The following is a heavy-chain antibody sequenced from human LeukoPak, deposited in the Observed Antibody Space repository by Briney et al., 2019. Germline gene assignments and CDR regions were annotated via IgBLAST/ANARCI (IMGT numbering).Heavy chain of an antibody. CDR3: ARGTRHSSGWYYYFDY. CDR1: GATFSSYA. Sequence: SVKVSCKASGATFSSYAISWVRQAPGQGLEWMGGIIPIFGTANYAEKFQGRVTITADESTSTAYMELSSLRSEDTAVYYCARGTRHSSGWYYYFDYWGQGTLVTVSS. V-gene: IGHV1-69*01. CDR2: IIPIFGTA. J-gene: IGHJ4*02. D-gene: IGHD6-19*01.